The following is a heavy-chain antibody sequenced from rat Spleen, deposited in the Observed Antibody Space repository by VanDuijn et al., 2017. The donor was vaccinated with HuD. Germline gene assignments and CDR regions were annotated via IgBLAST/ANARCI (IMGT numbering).Heavy chain of an antibody. J-gene: IGHJ2*01. Sequence: EVQLVESGGGLVQPGRSMKLSCAASGLSFSNYDMAWVRQAPTKGLEWVAYISYDGGSTYYRDPVKGRFTISRDNAKSTLYLQMDSLRSEDTATYYCTTDNYWGQGVMVTVSS. V-gene: IGHV5-20*01. CDR1: GLSFSNYD. CDR2: ISYDGGST. CDR3: TTDNY.